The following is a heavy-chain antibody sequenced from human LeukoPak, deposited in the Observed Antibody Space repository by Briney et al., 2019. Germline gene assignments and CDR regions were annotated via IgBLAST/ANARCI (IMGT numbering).Heavy chain of an antibody. CDR1: GYSVSNGYY. CDR2: IYHRGST. J-gene: IGHJ4*02. D-gene: IGHD3-16*01. Sequence: KSSETLSLTCTVSGYSVSNGYYWGWIRQPPGKGLEWVGSIYHRGSTYYNPSLRSRVTISLDRSKKKFSLKLTSVTAADTAVYFCARGAEYYAGYSDYWGQGISVTVSS. V-gene: IGHV4-38-2*02. CDR3: ARGAEYYAGYSDY.